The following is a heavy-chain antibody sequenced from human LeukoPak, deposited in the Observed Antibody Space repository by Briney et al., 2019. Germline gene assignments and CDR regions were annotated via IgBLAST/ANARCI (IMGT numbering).Heavy chain of an antibody. CDR3: AKDPSDYYGMDV. CDR1: GFTFSNYA. D-gene: IGHD3-10*01. V-gene: IGHV3-30*02. Sequence: GRSLRLSCAASGFTFSNYAMHWVRQAPGKGLEWVAFIRYDGSNKYYADSVKGRFTISRDNSKNTLYLQMNSLRAEDTAVYYCAKDPSDYYGMDVWGQGTTVTVSS. J-gene: IGHJ6*02. CDR2: IRYDGSNK.